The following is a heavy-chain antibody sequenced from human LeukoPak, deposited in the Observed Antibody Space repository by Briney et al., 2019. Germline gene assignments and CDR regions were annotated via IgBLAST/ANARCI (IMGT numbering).Heavy chain of an antibody. J-gene: IGHJ4*02. D-gene: IGHD5-12*01. Sequence: PSETLSLTCTVSGGSISSYYWSWIRQPPGKGLEWIGYIYYSGSTNYNPSLKSRVTISEDTPKNQFSLKLSSVTAADTAVYYCASQEPIVATIDYWGQGTLVTVSS. CDR3: ASQEPIVATIDY. V-gene: IGHV4-59*08. CDR1: GGSISSYY. CDR2: IYYSGST.